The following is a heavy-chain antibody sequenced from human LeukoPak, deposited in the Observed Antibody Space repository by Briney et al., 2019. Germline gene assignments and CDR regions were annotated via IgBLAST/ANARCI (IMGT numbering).Heavy chain of an antibody. CDR3: ATAGEYSGY. V-gene: IGHV3-23*01. J-gene: IGHJ4*02. CDR2: ISGSGGST. CDR1: GFTFSSYS. D-gene: IGHD2/OR15-2a*01. Sequence: GGSLRPSCAASGFTFSSYSMNWVRQAPGKGLEWVSAISGSGGSTYYADSVKGRFTISRDNSKNTLYLQMNSLRAEDTAVYYCATAGEYSGYWGQGTLVTVSS.